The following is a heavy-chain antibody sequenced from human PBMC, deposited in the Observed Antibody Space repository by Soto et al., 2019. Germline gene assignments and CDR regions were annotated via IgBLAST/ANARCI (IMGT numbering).Heavy chain of an antibody. Sequence: QVQLVESGGGVVQPGRSLRLSCAASGFTFRSYGMHWVRQAPGKGLEWVSVIWYDGSNEYYADSVKGRFTISRDNSKNTVYLEMNSLSAEDTAVYYCARATLAYSSGWTDHDYWGQGALVTVSS. CDR2: IWYDGSNE. D-gene: IGHD6-19*01. J-gene: IGHJ4*02. V-gene: IGHV3-33*01. CDR3: ARATLAYSSGWTDHDY. CDR1: GFTFRSYG.